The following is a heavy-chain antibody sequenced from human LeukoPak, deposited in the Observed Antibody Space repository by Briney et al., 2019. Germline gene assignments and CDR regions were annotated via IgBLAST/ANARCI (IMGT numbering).Heavy chain of an antibody. CDR1: GYTSTGYY. D-gene: IGHD6-13*01. V-gene: IGHV1-2*02. CDR3: AISSSSWSQFDY. J-gene: IGHJ4*02. Sequence: ASVKVSCKASGYTSTGYYMHWVRQAPGQGLEWMGWINPNSGGTNYAQKFQGRVTMTRDTSISTAYMELSRLRSDDTAVYYCAISSSSWSQFDYWGQGTLVTVSS. CDR2: INPNSGGT.